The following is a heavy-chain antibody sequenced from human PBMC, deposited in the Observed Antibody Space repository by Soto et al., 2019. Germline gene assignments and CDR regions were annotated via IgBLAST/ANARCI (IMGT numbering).Heavy chain of an antibody. V-gene: IGHV3-73*01. D-gene: IGHD3-22*01. J-gene: IGHJ4*02. Sequence: PGGSLRLSCAASGFTFSGSAMHWVRQASGKGLEWVGRIRSKANSYATAYAASVKGRFTISRDDSKNTAYLQMNSLKTEDTAVYYCTRHVLSSSGYYGIGDYWGQGTLVTVSS. CDR3: TRHVLSSSGYYGIGDY. CDR1: GFTFSGSA. CDR2: IRSKANSYAT.